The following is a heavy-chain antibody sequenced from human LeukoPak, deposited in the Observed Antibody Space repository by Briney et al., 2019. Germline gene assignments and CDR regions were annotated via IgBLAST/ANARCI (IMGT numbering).Heavy chain of an antibody. D-gene: IGHD6-6*01. CDR1: GGTFSSYA. CDR2: IIPIFGTA. V-gene: IGHV1-69*05. CDR3: ASWFSSPSSNWFDP. Sequence: SVKVSCKASGGTFSSYAISWVRQAPGQGLEWMGGIIPIFGTANYAQKFQGRVTITTDESTSTAYMELSSLRSGDTAVYYCASWFSSPSSNWFDPWGQGTLVTVSS. J-gene: IGHJ5*02.